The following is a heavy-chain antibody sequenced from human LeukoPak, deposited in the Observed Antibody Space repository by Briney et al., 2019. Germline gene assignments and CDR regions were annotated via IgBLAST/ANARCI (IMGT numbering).Heavy chain of an antibody. D-gene: IGHD6-13*01. CDR1: GGSISSYY. CDR2: IYTSGST. Sequence: SETLSLTCTVSGGSISSYYWSWIRQPAGKGLEWIGRIYTSGSTNYNPSLKSRVTMSVDTSKNQFSLKLSSVTAADPAVYYCARDRGSSSWVDAFDIWGQGTMVTVSS. J-gene: IGHJ3*02. CDR3: ARDRGSSSWVDAFDI. V-gene: IGHV4-4*07.